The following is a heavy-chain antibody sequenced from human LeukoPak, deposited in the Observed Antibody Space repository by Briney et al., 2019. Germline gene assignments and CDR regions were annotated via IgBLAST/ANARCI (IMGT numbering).Heavy chain of an antibody. CDR3: ARGRHYYDSSGPDY. V-gene: IGHV3-7*01. J-gene: IGHJ4*02. D-gene: IGHD3-22*01. Sequence: GGSLRLSCAASGFTFSSYWMSWVRQAPGKGLEWVANIKQDGSEKYYVDSVKGRFTISRDNAKNSLYLQMNSLRAEDTAVYYCARGRHYYDSSGPDYWGQGTLVTVSS. CDR1: GFTFSSYW. CDR2: IKQDGSEK.